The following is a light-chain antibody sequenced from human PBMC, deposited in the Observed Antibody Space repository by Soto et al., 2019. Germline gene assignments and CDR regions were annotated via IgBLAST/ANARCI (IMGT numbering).Light chain of an antibody. J-gene: IGLJ2*01. CDR1: SSDVGGYNY. CDR2: EVS. CDR3: SSYTSSSVV. Sequence: QSASVSGSPGQSITISCTGTSSDVGGYNYVSWYQQHPGKAPKLMIYEVSNRPLGVSNRFSGSKSGNTASLTISGLQAEDEADYYCSSYTSSSVVFGGGTKLTVL. V-gene: IGLV2-14*01.